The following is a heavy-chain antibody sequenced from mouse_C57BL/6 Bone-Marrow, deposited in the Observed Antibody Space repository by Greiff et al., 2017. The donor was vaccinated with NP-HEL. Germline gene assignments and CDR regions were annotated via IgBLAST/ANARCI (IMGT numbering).Heavy chain of an antibody. CDR3: RYYYGSSPYAMDY. V-gene: IGHV14-4*01. CDR1: GFNIKDDY. CDR2: IDPENGDT. J-gene: IGHJ4*01. D-gene: IGHD1-1*01. Sequence: EVQVVESGAELVRPGASVKLSCTASGFNIKDDYMHWVKQRPEQGLEWIGWIDPENGDTEYASKFQGKATITADTSSNTAYLQLSSLTSEDTAVYYCRYYYGSSPYAMDYWGQGTSVTVSS.